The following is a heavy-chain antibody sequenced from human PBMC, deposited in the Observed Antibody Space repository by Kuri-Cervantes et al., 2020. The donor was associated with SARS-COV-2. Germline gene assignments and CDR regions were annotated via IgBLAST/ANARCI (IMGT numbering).Heavy chain of an antibody. D-gene: IGHD6-6*01. CDR2: ISYDGSNK. J-gene: IGHJ3*02. Sequence: SWAAYGVTFSSYAMHWVDQDPGKGLEWVAVISYDGSNKYYADSVKGRFTISRDNSKNTLYLQMNSLRAEDTAVYYCARVNDVIATRLHDAFDIWGQGTMVTVSS. V-gene: IGHV3-30-3*01. CDR3: ARVNDVIATRLHDAFDI. CDR1: GVTFSSYA.